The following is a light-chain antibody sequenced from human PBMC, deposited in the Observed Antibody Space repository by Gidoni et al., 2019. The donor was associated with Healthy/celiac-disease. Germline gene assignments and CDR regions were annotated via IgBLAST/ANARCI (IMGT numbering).Light chain of an antibody. Sequence: DIQMTQSPSSLSASVGDRVTITCQASQDISNYLNWYQQKPGKAPKLLIYDASNLETGVPSRFSGSGSGTDFTFTISSLQPEDIATYYGQQYDNLITFGQGTRLEIK. CDR2: DAS. V-gene: IGKV1-33*01. CDR3: QQYDNLIT. CDR1: QDISNY. J-gene: IGKJ5*01.